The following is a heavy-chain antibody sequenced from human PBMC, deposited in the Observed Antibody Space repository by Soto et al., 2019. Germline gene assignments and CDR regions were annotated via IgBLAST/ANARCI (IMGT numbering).Heavy chain of an antibody. J-gene: IGHJ6*02. V-gene: IGHV1-18*01. Sequence: ASVKVSCKGAGYTFTSYGISWLRQANKQGLEWMGWISAYNGNTNYAQKLQGRVTMTTDTSTSTAYMELRSLRSDDTAVYYCARDSPLFGVVIMRPYYYYGMDVWGQGTTVTVSS. D-gene: IGHD3-3*01. CDR3: ARDSPLFGVVIMRPYYYYGMDV. CDR2: ISAYNGNT. CDR1: GYTFTSYG.